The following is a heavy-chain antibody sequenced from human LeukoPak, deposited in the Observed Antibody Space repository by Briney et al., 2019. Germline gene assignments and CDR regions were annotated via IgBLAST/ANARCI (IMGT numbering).Heavy chain of an antibody. V-gene: IGHV1-18*01. Sequence: AAVKVSFKCAGYTFTSYGISWVRQAPGQGLELMGWISAYNGNTNYVQKLQGRGTMTTDTATSTAYMELRSLRSDDTAVYYCARAGKTTVTTSVYWGQGTLVTVSS. CDR1: GYTFTSYG. CDR2: ISAYNGNT. CDR3: ARAGKTTVTTSVY. D-gene: IGHD4-17*01. J-gene: IGHJ4*02.